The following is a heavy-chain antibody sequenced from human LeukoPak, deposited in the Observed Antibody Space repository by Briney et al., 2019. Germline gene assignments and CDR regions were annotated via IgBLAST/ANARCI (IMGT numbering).Heavy chain of an antibody. D-gene: IGHD1-26*01. CDR2: IYPDDSDT. V-gene: IGHV5-51*01. CDR1: GNSFTSYW. Sequence: GKSLKISCKGSGNSFTSYWIGWVRQMPGKGLEWMGIIYPDDSDTRYSPSFKGQLTISADKSISTAYLQWSSLKASDTAMYYCARTSGLVGARTGWDYFDYWGQGTLVTVSS. J-gene: IGHJ4*02. CDR3: ARTSGLVGARTGWDYFDY.